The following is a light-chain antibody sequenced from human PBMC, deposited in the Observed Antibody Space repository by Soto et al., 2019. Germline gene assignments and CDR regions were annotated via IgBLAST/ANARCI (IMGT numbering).Light chain of an antibody. J-gene: IGKJ3*01. Sequence: EIVLTQSPGTLSLSPGERATLSCRASQSVSSNYLAWYQQKPGQAPRLLIYVASSRATGIPDRFSGSGSGTDFTLTISRLEPEDFAVYYCQQYGSSRFTFGPGTKVDIK. CDR3: QQYGSSRFT. V-gene: IGKV3-20*01. CDR1: QSVSSNY. CDR2: VAS.